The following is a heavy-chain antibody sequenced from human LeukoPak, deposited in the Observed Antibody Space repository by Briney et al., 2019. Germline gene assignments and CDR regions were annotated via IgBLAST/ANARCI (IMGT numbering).Heavy chain of an antibody. CDR1: EFSVGSNY. Sequence: GGSLRLSCAASEFSVGSNYMTWVRQAPGKGLEWVSLIYSGGSTYYADPVKGRFTISRDNAKNSLYLQMNSLRAEDTALYYCARAYYDILTGYYLASNWLDYWGQGTLVTVSS. CDR3: ARAYYDILTGYYLASNWLDY. D-gene: IGHD3-9*01. CDR2: IYSGGST. J-gene: IGHJ4*02. V-gene: IGHV3-53*01.